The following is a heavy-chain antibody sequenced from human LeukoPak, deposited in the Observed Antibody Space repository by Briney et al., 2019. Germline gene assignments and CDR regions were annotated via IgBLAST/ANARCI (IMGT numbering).Heavy chain of an antibody. J-gene: IGHJ4*02. V-gene: IGHV1-24*01. CDR3: ATSLNKYCSSTSYYTGSFDY. D-gene: IGHD2-2*02. CDR2: FDPEDGET. Sequence: ASVKVSCKVSGYTLTELSMHWVRQAPGKGLEWMGGFDPEDGETIYTQKFQGRVTMTEDTSTDTAYMELSSLRSEDTAVYYCATSLNKYCSSTSYYTGSFDYWGQGTLVTVSS. CDR1: GYTLTELS.